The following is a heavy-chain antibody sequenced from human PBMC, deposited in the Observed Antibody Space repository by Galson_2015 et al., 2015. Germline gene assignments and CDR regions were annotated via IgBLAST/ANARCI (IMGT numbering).Heavy chain of an antibody. CDR3: AREGVVVVPAAKADYCYYYDMDV. J-gene: IGHJ6*03. V-gene: IGHV1-69*13. Sequence: SVKVSCKASGGTFCSYAISWVRQAPGQGLEWMGALIPIFGTANYAQKFQSRVTITADESTSTAYMELSSLRSEDTAVYYCAREGVVVVPAAKADYCYYYDMDVWGKGTTVTVSS. CDR1: GGTFCSYA. D-gene: IGHD2-2*01. CDR2: LIPIFGTA.